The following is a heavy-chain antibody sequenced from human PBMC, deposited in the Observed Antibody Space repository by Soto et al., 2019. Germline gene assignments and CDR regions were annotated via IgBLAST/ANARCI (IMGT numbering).Heavy chain of an antibody. D-gene: IGHD6-19*01. J-gene: IGHJ4*02. CDR1: GGSISSGGYS. CDR3: ARGGGLGAVAVDY. CDR2: IYHGST. Sequence: QLQLQESGSGLVKPSQTLSLTCAVSGGSISSGGYSWSWIRQPPGKGLEWIGYIYHGSTYYNPSLKSRVTISVDRSKNQFSLKLSSVTAAETAVYYCARGGGLGAVAVDYWGQGTLVTVSS. V-gene: IGHV4-30-2*01.